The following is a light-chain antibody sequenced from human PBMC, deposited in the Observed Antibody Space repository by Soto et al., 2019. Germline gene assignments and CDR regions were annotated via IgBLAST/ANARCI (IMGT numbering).Light chain of an antibody. Sequence: DIVMTQTPLSSPVTLGQPASISCRSSQSLVHRDGNTYLSWLQQRPGQPPILLMYMISNRFSGVPDRFSGSWAGTDFTLKISMVEAEDVGVYYCMQATQPYTFGQGTKLEIK. CDR2: MIS. J-gene: IGKJ2*01. CDR1: QSLVHRDGNTY. CDR3: MQATQPYT. V-gene: IGKV2-24*01.